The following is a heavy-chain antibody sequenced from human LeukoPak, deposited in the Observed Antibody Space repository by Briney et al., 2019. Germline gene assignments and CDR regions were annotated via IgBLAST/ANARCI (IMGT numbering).Heavy chain of an antibody. CDR3: AKKTWGSGLDV. CDR2: IGTTADT. V-gene: IGHV3-13*04. D-gene: IGHD3-16*01. CDR1: GFTFSSYD. J-gene: IGHJ6*02. Sequence: AGGSLRLSCAASGFTFSSYDMHWVRQATGKGLEWVSGIGTTADTHYADSVKGRFTISRENAKNSLYLQRNSLKAGDTAVYYCAKKTWGSGLDVWGQGTTVTVSS.